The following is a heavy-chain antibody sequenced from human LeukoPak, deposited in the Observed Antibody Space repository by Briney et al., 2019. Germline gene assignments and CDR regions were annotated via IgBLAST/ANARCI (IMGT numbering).Heavy chain of an antibody. J-gene: IGHJ4*02. CDR3: ARDLTKTAAVFDY. Sequence: PGGSLRLSCAASGFTFSSYWMSWVRQAPGKGLEWVANIKQDGSEKYYVDSVKGRFTISRDNAKNSLYLQMNSLRAEDTAVYYCARDLTKTAAVFDYWGQGTLVTVSS. V-gene: IGHV3-7*01. CDR2: IKQDGSEK. D-gene: IGHD6-25*01. CDR1: GFTFSSYW.